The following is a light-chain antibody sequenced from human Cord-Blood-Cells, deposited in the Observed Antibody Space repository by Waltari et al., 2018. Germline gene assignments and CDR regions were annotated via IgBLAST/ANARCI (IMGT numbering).Light chain of an antibody. CDR1: QSISSG. CDR3: QQYNRYSPT. Sequence: DIQMTPSPSTLSASVGDRVTIICRASQSISSGLAWYQQKPGKAPKLLIYKASSLGSWVPARFSGSGSWTEFTLTISSLEPDDFATYYCQQYNRYSPTFGQGTKVEIK. V-gene: IGKV1-5*03. CDR2: KAS. J-gene: IGKJ1*01.